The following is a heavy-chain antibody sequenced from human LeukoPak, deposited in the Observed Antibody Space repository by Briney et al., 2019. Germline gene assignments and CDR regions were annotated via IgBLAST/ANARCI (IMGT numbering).Heavy chain of an antibody. D-gene: IGHD6-19*01. V-gene: IGHV1-18*01. CDR1: GYSFTSYG. Sequence: GASVKVSCKASGYSFTSYGISWVRQAPGQGLEWMGGISVYYGSTDYAQKVQGRVTMTTDTSTSTAYMELRSLRSDDTAAYYCARGGYSSGWYGARTYYFDYWGQGTLVTVSS. CDR2: ISVYYGST. J-gene: IGHJ4*02. CDR3: ARGGYSSGWYGARTYYFDY.